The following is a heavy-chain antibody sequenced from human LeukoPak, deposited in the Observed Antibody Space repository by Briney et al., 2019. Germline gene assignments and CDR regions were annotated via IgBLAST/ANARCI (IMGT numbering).Heavy chain of an antibody. CDR3: ARQSVGIAAKPDWFDP. D-gene: IGHD6-13*01. CDR2: IYYSGGT. J-gene: IGHJ5*02. V-gene: IGHV4-39*01. CDR1: GGSISSSSYY. Sequence: SETLSLTCTVSGGSISSSSYYWGWLRQPPGKGLEWIGSIYYSGGTYYNPSLKSRVTISVDTSKNQFSLKLSSVTAADTAVYYCARQSVGIAAKPDWFDPWGQGTLVTVSS.